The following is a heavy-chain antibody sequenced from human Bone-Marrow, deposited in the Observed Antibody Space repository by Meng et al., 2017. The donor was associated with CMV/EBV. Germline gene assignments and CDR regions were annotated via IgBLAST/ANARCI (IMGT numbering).Heavy chain of an antibody. CDR2: IGTAGDT. CDR1: GFTFSSYD. CDR3: ARGGIVGEYFDY. Sequence: CAASGFTFSSYDMHWVRQATGKGLEWVSAIGTAGDTCYPGSVKGRFTISRENAKNSLYLQMNSLRAGDTAVYYCARGGIVGEYFDYWGQGTLVTVSS. V-gene: IGHV3-13*01. D-gene: IGHD1-26*01. J-gene: IGHJ4*02.